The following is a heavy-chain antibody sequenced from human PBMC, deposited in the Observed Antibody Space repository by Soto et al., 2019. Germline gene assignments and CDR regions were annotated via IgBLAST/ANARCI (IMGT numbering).Heavy chain of an antibody. CDR3: AREYGDYVRPYRVYYYYGMDV. J-gene: IGHJ6*02. CDR2: IIPIFGTA. CDR1: GGTFSSYA. Sequence: QVQLVQSGAEVKKPGSSVKVSCKASGGTFSSYAISWVRQAPGQGLEWMGGIIPIFGTANYAQKFQGRVTITADESTSTAYMELSSLRSEDTAVYYCAREYGDYVRPYRVYYYYGMDVWGQGTTVTVSS. D-gene: IGHD4-17*01. V-gene: IGHV1-69*12.